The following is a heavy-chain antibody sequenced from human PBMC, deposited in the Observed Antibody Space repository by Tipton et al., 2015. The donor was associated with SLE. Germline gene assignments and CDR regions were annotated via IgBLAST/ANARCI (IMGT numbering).Heavy chain of an antibody. V-gene: IGHV4-61*02. D-gene: IGHD3-3*01. CDR1: GGSISSGSYY. CDR3: ARGSRWFDDFWSGYPLGNWFDP. CDR2: IFTSGST. Sequence: GLVKPSETLSLTCTVSGGSISSGSYYWSWIRQPAGKGLEWIGRIFTSGSTNYNPSLKSRVTISVATSMNQFSLKLGSVTAADTAIYYCARGSRWFDDFWSGYPLGNWFDPWGQGTLVTVSS. J-gene: IGHJ5*02.